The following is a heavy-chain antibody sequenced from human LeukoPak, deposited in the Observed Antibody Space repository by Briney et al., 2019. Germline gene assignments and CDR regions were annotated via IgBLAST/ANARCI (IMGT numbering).Heavy chain of an antibody. CDR2: MNPNSGNT. V-gene: IGHV1-8*01. D-gene: IGHD3-22*01. CDR3: ARGGYYDRSGYLAFDL. Sequence: GASVKVSCKAAGYTFTSYDINRVRQATGQGLEWMGWMNPNSGNTGYAQKFQGRVTMTRNTSISTAYMDLSSLRSEDTAVYYCARGGYYDRSGYLAFDLWGQGTMVTVSS. J-gene: IGHJ3*01. CDR1: GYTFTSYD.